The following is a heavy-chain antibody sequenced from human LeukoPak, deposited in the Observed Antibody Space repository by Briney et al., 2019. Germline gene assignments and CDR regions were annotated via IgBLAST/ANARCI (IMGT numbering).Heavy chain of an antibody. Sequence: ASVKVSCKPSGYTFTGYYMRWVRQAPGQGLEWMGWINPNSGGTNYAQKFQGRVTMTRDTSISTAYMELSRLRSDDTAVYYCARVGSSGYYSSPLNYWGQGTLVTVSS. V-gene: IGHV1-2*02. CDR1: GYTFTGYY. J-gene: IGHJ4*02. CDR3: ARVGSSGYYSSPLNY. CDR2: INPNSGGT. D-gene: IGHD3-22*01.